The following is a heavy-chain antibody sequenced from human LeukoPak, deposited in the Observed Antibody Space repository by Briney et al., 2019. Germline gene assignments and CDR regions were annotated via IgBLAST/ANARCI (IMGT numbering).Heavy chain of an antibody. Sequence: GGSLRLSCAASGFTFSNYNMNWVRQAPGKGLEWVSYISSSSSSIYYADSVKGRFTISRDNAKNSLYLQMNSLRDEDTAVYYCARDDSSGYSKYYFDYWGQGTLVTVSS. D-gene: IGHD3-22*01. J-gene: IGHJ4*02. V-gene: IGHV3-48*02. CDR3: ARDDSSGYSKYYFDY. CDR1: GFTFSNYN. CDR2: ISSSSSSI.